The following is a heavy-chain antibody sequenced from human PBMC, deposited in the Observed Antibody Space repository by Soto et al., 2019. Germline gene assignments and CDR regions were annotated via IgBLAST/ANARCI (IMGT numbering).Heavy chain of an antibody. CDR2: IKSKSDGGRT. V-gene: IGHV3-15*01. CDR3: TAGGRDSSSSIAYPFDY. J-gene: IGHJ4*02. CDR1: GFTFSNAW. Sequence: GGSLRLSCAASGFTFSNAWMSWVRQAPGKGLEWVGRIKSKSDGGRTDYAAPVKGRVTISREDSKNTLYLQMNRLKTEDTAVYYCTAGGRDSSSSIAYPFDYWGQGTLVTVSS. D-gene: IGHD6-6*01.